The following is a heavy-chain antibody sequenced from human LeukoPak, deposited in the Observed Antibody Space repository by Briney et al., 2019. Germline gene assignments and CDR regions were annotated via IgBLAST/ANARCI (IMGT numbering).Heavy chain of an antibody. CDR2: IIPILGIA. CDR3: ARVISYGYGSGSSSNDY. D-gene: IGHD3-10*01. CDR1: GGTFSSYA. J-gene: IGHJ4*02. Sequence: SVKVSCKASGGTFSSYAISWVRQAPGQGLEWMGRIIPILGIANYAQKFQGRVTITADKSTSTAYMELSSLRSEDTAVYYCARVISYGYGSGSSSNDYWGQGTLVTVSS. V-gene: IGHV1-69*04.